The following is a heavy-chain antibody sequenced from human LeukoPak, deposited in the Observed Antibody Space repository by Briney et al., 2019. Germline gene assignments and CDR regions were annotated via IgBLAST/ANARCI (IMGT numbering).Heavy chain of an antibody. CDR1: GGSFSGYY. CDR3: ARGLEDYYDSSGASGAFDI. D-gene: IGHD3-22*01. Sequence: SETLSLTCAVYGGSFSGYYWSWIRQPPGKGLEWIGEINHSGSTNYNPSLKSRVTISVDTSKNQFSLKLSPVTAADTAVYYCARGLEDYYDSSGASGAFDIWGQGTMVTVSS. V-gene: IGHV4-34*01. J-gene: IGHJ3*02. CDR2: INHSGST.